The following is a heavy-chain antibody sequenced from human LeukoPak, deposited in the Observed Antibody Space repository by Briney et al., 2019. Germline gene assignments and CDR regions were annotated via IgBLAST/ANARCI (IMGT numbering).Heavy chain of an antibody. V-gene: IGHV3-23*01. D-gene: IGHD3-22*01. Sequence: PGGSLRLSCAASGFTFSSYGMSWVRQAPGKGLEWVSAISGSGGSTYYADSVKGRFTISRDNSKNTLYLQMNSLRAEDTAVYYCAKVADSTGYYYRKYYFDYWGQGTLVTVSS. CDR1: GFTFSSYG. J-gene: IGHJ4*02. CDR3: AKVADSTGYYYRKYYFDY. CDR2: ISGSGGST.